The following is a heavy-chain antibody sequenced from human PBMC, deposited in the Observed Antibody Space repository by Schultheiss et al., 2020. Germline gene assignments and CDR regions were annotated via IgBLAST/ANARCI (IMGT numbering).Heavy chain of an antibody. CDR1: GFTFSSYW. D-gene: IGHD5-12*01. CDR2: INSDGSST. V-gene: IGHV3-74*01. J-gene: IGHJ4*02. Sequence: GGSLRLSCAASGFTFSSYWMHWVRQAPGKGLVWVSRINSDGSSTSYADSVKGRFTISRDNAKNTLYLQMNSLRAEDTAVYYCAKYTDSGYDCDYWGQGTLVTVSS. CDR3: AKYTDSGYDCDY.